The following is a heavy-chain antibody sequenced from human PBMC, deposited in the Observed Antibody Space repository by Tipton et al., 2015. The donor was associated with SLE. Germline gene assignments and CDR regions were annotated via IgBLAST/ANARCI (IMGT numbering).Heavy chain of an antibody. CDR3: ARVGARDSYGFYYRTMDV. CDR1: GYTFTSYD. J-gene: IGHJ6*02. V-gene: IGHV1-8*01. D-gene: IGHD5-18*01. Sequence: QVQLVQSGPEVKKPGASVKVSCKASGYTFTSYDFNWVRQASGQGLEWMGWMNPNSGETGYAQKFQGRITTTRNTSISTAYMELSSLRSEDPAVYYCARVGARDSYGFYYRTMDVWGQGTTVTVSS. CDR2: MNPNSGET.